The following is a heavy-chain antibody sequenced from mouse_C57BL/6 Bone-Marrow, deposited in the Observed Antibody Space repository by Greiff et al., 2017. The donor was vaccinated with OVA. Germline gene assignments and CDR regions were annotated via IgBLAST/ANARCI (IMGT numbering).Heavy chain of an antibody. V-gene: IGHV1-69*01. J-gene: IGHJ2*01. CDR1: GYTFTSYW. CDR3: ARRGIYYYGLVDY. D-gene: IGHD1-1*01. Sequence: QVQLQQPGAELVMPGASVKLSCKASGYTFTSYWMHWVKQRPGQGLEWIGEIDPSDSYTNYTQKFKGKSTLTVDKSSSTAYMQLSSLTSEDSAVYYCARRGIYYYGLVDYWGQGTTLTVSS. CDR2: IDPSDSYT.